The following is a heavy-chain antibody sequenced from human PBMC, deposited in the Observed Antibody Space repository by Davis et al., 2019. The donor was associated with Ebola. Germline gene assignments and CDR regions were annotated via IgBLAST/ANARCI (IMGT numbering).Heavy chain of an antibody. CDR3: ARGPSTGNSFSH. CDR1: GFTFGVYS. J-gene: IGHJ4*02. Sequence: GESLKISCAASGFTFGVYSMNWVRQAPGKGLEWVSYISSSGSTIYYADSVKGRFTISRDNAKNSLYLQMNSLRAEDTAVYYCARGPSTGNSFSHWGQGTLVTVSS. V-gene: IGHV3-48*04. D-gene: IGHD4-23*01. CDR2: ISSSGSTI.